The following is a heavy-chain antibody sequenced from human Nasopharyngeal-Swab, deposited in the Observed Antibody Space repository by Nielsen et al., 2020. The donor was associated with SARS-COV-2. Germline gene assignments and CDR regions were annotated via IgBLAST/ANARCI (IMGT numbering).Heavy chain of an antibody. V-gene: IGHV3-33*01. CDR3: ARGNCYDSSGYSDAFDI. D-gene: IGHD3-22*01. Sequence: GESLKISCAASGFTFSSYGMHWVRQAPGKGLEWVAVIWYDGSNKYYADSVKGRFTISRDNSKNTLYLQMNSLRAEDTAVYYCARGNCYDSSGYSDAFDIWGQGTMVTVSS. CDR1: GFTFSSYG. CDR2: IWYDGSNK. J-gene: IGHJ3*02.